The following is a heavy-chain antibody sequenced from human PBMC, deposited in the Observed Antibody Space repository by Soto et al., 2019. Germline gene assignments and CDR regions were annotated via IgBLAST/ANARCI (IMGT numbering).Heavy chain of an antibody. CDR2: INSGSTSI. D-gene: IGHD4-17*01. Sequence: EEQLVESGGGLVQPGGSLRLSCAASGFTFSSHVMYWVRQAPGKGLEWVSSINSGSTSIYYADSVKGRFTISRDNGKNSLYLHMSSLRADDTAVYYCLNGDYYVGQGTLVTVSS. J-gene: IGHJ4*02. CDR3: LNGDYY. CDR1: GFTFSSHV. V-gene: IGHV3-48*01.